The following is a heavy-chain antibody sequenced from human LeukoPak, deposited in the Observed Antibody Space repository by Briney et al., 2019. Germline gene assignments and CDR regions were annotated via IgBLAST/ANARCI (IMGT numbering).Heavy chain of an antibody. V-gene: IGHV4-34*01. D-gene: IGHD6-19*01. Sequence: SETLSLTCTVSGGSISSYYWSWIRQPPGKGLEWIGEINHSGSTNYNPSLKSRVTISVDTSKNQFSLKLSSVTAADTAVYYCARHLGSEFDYWGQGTLVTVSS. J-gene: IGHJ4*02. CDR1: GGSISSYY. CDR2: INHSGST. CDR3: ARHLGSEFDY.